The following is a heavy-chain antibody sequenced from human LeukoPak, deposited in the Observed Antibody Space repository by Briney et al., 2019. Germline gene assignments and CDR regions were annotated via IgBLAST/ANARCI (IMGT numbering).Heavy chain of an antibody. CDR2: IKGKTDGGTT. CDR3: TTVSDGDYYYYYMDV. CDR1: GFTFSTAW. J-gene: IGHJ6*03. Sequence: GGSLRLSCAASGFTFSTAWMSWVRQAPGKGLEWVGCIKGKTDGGTTDYAAPVKGRFTISRDDSKNTLYLQMNSLKTEDTAVYHCTTVSDGDYYYYYMDVWGKGTTVTVSS. V-gene: IGHV3-15*01. D-gene: IGHD2-21*02.